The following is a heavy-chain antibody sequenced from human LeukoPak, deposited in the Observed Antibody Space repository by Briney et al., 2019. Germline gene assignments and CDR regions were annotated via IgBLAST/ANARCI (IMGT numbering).Heavy chain of an antibody. Sequence: AGGSLRLSCAASGFTFSSYSLNWVRQAPGKGLEWVSSISSSSSYIYYADSVKGRFTISRDNAKNSLYLQMNSLRAEDTAVYYCARTYYDFWSGYYPYYYYYHMDVWGKGTTVTVSS. D-gene: IGHD3-3*01. CDR1: GFTFSSYS. CDR3: ARTYYDFWSGYYPYYYYYHMDV. CDR2: ISSSSSYI. V-gene: IGHV3-21*01. J-gene: IGHJ6*03.